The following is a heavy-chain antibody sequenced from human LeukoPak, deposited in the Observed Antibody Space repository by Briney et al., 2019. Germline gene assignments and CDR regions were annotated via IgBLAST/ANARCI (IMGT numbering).Heavy chain of an antibody. CDR1: GFTVSSNY. D-gene: IGHD6-19*01. CDR2: IYSGGST. CDR3: ARDFTGSSGPYFDC. Sequence: GGSLRLSCAASGFTVSSNYMTWVRQAPGKGLEWVSVIYSGGSTYYADSVKGRFTISRDNSKNTLYLQMNSLRAEDTAVYYCARDFTGSSGPYFDCWGLGTLVTVSA. V-gene: IGHV3-53*01. J-gene: IGHJ4*02.